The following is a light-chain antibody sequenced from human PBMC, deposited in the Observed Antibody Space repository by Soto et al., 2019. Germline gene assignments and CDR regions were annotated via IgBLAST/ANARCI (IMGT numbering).Light chain of an antibody. J-gene: IGLJ2*01. Sequence: QSVLTQPASVSRSPGQSITISCTGTSSDVGGYNYVSWYQQHPGKAPKLMIYNVSNRPSGVSNRFSGSKSGNTASLTISGLQAEDEGHYYCSSFTSTNTVLFGGGTKLTVL. CDR1: SSDVGGYNY. V-gene: IGLV2-14*01. CDR2: NVS. CDR3: SSFTSTNTVL.